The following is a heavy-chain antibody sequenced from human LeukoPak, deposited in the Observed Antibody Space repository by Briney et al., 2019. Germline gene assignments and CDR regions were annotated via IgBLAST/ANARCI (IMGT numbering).Heavy chain of an antibody. CDR1: GYTFTSYY. CDR2: INPSGGST. J-gene: IGHJ5*02. CDR3: ARRSGSYDWFDP. D-gene: IGHD1-26*01. Sequence: ASVKVSCKASGYTFTSYYMHWVRQAPGQGLGWMGIINPSGGSTSYAQKFQGRVTMTRDMSTSTVYMELSSLRSEDTAVYYCARRSGSYDWFDPWGQGTLVTVSS. V-gene: IGHV1-46*01.